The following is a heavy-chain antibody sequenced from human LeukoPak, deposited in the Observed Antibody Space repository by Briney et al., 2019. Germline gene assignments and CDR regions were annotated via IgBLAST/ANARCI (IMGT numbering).Heavy chain of an antibody. D-gene: IGHD2-15*01. Sequence: GESLRLSCAASGFTFSSYSMNWVRQAPGKGLEWVSSISSSSSYIYYADSVKGRFTISRDNAKNSLYLQMNSLRAEDTAVYYCARVGCSGGSCYDFDYWGQGTLVTVSP. V-gene: IGHV3-21*01. J-gene: IGHJ4*02. CDR2: ISSSSSYI. CDR1: GFTFSSYS. CDR3: ARVGCSGGSCYDFDY.